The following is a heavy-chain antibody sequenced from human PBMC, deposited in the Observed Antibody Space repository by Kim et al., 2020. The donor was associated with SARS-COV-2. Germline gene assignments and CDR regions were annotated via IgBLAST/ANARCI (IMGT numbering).Heavy chain of an antibody. V-gene: IGHV7-4-1*02. CDR1: GYTFTSYA. CDR2: INTNTGNP. J-gene: IGHJ4*02. D-gene: IGHD3-3*01. CDR3: ARAASRITIFGVAHAQDY. Sequence: ASVKVSCKASGYTFTSYAMNWVRQAPGQGLDWMGWINTNTGNPTYAQGFTGRSVFSLDTSVSTPYLQTSSLKAEDTAVYYCARAASRITIFGVAHAQDYWGQGTLVTVSS.